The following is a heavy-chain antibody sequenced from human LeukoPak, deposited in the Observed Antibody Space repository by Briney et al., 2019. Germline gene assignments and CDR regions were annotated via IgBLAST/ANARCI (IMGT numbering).Heavy chain of an antibody. CDR2: ISAYNGNT. V-gene: IGHV1-18*01. D-gene: IGHD2-15*01. CDR3: ARDGYCSGGSCYYVWDFDL. J-gene: IGHJ2*01. CDR1: GYTFTIYG. Sequence: ASVKVSCKASGYTFTIYGISWVRQAPGQGLEWMGWISAYNGNTNYAQKLQGRVTMTTDTSTSTASMELRSLRSDGTAVYYCARDGYCSGGSCYYVWDFDLWGRGTLVTVSS.